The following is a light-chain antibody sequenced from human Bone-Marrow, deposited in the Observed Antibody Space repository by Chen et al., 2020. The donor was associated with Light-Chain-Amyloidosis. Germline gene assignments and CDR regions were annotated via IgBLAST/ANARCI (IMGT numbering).Light chain of an antibody. J-gene: IGLJ3*02. CDR1: GRDVGGYNC. CDR2: VVS. V-gene: IGLV2-14*01. Sequence: QSARTQPASVLGSPGQSITIPCTGTGRDVGGYNCVSWYQHHPGKAPNLLIYVVSNRPSRVSTRFSCSNVGNTASLTISGLQAEDEADYYCSSYTSSSTWVFGGGTKLTVL. CDR3: SSYTSSSTWV.